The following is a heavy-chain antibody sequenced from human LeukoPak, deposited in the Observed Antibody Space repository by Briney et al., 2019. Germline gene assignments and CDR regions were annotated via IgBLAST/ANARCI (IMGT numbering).Heavy chain of an antibody. J-gene: IGHJ3*01. D-gene: IGHD3-10*01. CDR1: GFTFHNYN. CDR2: ISSSTTYI. CDR3: ARVPLVRGVIGEAFDF. V-gene: IGHV3-21*01. Sequence: GGSLRLSCAASGFTFHNYNMNWVRQAPGKGLEWVSSISSSTTYIYYADSVKGRFTISRDNAQNSLYLQMNSLRAEDTAVYYCARVPLVRGVIGEAFDFWGQGTMVTVSS.